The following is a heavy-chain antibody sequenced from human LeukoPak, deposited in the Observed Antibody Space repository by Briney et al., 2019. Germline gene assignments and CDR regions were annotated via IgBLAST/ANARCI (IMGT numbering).Heavy chain of an antibody. CDR3: ARVGRVGYYDSSGYYYDFDY. CDR2: IYYSGST. J-gene: IGHJ4*02. D-gene: IGHD3-22*01. V-gene: IGHV4-39*07. CDR1: GGSSSSSSYY. Sequence: PSETLSLTCTVSGGSSSSSSYYWGWIRQPPGKGLEWIGSIYYSGSTYYNPSLKSRVTISVDTSKNQFSLKLSSVTAADTAVYYCARVGRVGYYDSSGYYYDFDYWGQGTLVTVSS.